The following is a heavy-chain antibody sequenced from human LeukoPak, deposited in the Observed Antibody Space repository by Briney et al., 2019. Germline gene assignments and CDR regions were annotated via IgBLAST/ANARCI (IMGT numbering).Heavy chain of an antibody. CDR2: ISGSDGST. CDR3: ATHYTRGWSQGFDY. J-gene: IGHJ4*02. D-gene: IGHD6-19*01. Sequence: PGGSLRLSCAASGFTFSNYAMSWVRQAPGKGLEWVSVISGSDGSTYYADSVKGRFTISRDNSKSTLYLQMNSLRAEDMAVYYCATHYTRGWSQGFDYWGQGTLATVSS. V-gene: IGHV3-23*01. CDR1: GFTFSNYA.